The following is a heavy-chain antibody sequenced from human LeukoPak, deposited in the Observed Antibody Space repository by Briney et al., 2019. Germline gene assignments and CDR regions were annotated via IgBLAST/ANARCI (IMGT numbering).Heavy chain of an antibody. CDR2: ISSSSSTI. CDR1: GFTFSSYS. CDR3: ARAVYDSSGYHYYYYYMDV. Sequence: GGSLRLSCAASGFTFSSYSMDWVRQAPGKGLEWVSYISSSSSTIYYADSVKGRFTISRDNAKNSLYLQMNSLRAEDTAVYYCARAVYDSSGYHYYYYYMDVRGKGTTATVSS. J-gene: IGHJ6*03. V-gene: IGHV3-48*04. D-gene: IGHD3-22*01.